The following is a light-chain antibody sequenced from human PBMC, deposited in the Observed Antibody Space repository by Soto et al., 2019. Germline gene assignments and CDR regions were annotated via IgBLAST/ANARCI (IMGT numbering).Light chain of an antibody. V-gene: IGKV3-20*01. CDR3: QQFGSSPLFT. CDR1: QSVSSSY. J-gene: IGKJ3*01. CDR2: RAS. Sequence: EIVLTQSPGTLSLCPGERATLSCRASQSVSSSYLAWYQQKPGQAPRLLIYRASSRATGIPDRFSGSGSGTDLTLTISRLEPEDFAVYYCQQFGSSPLFTFGPGTKVDVK.